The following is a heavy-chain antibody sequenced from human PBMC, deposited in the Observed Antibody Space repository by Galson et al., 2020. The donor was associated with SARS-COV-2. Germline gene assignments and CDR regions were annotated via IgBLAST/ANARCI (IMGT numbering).Heavy chain of an antibody. Sequence: GESLKISCAASGFTFSSYAMSWVRQAPGKGLEWVSAISGSGGSTYYADSVKGRFTISRDNSKNTLYLQMNSLRAEDTAVYYCAKDPGYYGSGGGPPDAFDIWGQGTMVTVSS. CDR2: ISGSGGST. J-gene: IGHJ3*02. D-gene: IGHD3-10*01. V-gene: IGHV3-23*01. CDR3: AKDPGYYGSGGGPPDAFDI. CDR1: GFTFSSYA.